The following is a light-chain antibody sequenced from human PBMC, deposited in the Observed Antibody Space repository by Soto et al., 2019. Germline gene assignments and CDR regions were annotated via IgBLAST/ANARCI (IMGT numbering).Light chain of an antibody. CDR2: DVS. CDR1: SSDVGAYEY. J-gene: IGLJ1*01. CDR3: TSYTTRRLYV. Sequence: ALTQPASVSGSPGQSITISCTGTSSDVGAYEYVSWYQQHPGKAPKLLIYDVSNRPSGVSTRFSGSKSGNTASLTISGLQAEDEGDYYCTSYTTRRLYVFGSGTRSPS. V-gene: IGLV2-14*03.